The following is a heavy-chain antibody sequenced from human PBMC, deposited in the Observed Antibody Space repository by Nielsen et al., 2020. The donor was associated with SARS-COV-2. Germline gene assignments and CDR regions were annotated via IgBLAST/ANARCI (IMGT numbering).Heavy chain of an antibody. CDR2: ISYDGNNK. Sequence: GGSLRLSCAASGFTFRRSAMHWVRQAPGNGLEWAAIISYDGNNKYADSVKGRFTISRDNSKNTLYLEMTSLRAEDTAVYYCARETIEHTSSFFDFWGQGTLVTVSS. J-gene: IGHJ4*02. D-gene: IGHD6-6*01. CDR3: ARETIEHTSSFFDF. CDR1: GFTFRRSA. V-gene: IGHV3-30*04.